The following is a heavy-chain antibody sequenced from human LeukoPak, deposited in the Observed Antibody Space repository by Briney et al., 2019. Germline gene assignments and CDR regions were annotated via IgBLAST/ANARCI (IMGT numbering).Heavy chain of an antibody. J-gene: IGHJ4*02. V-gene: IGHV1-2*04. CDR3: ARGSAFSAVAFDY. D-gene: IGHD6-19*01. CDR2: INPNSGGT. Sequence: ASVKVSCKASGYTLTGYYMHWVRQAPGQGLEWMGWINPNSGGTNYAQKFQGWVTMTRDTSISTAYMELSRLRSDDTAVYYCARGSAFSAVAFDYWGQGTLVTVSS. CDR1: GYTLTGYY.